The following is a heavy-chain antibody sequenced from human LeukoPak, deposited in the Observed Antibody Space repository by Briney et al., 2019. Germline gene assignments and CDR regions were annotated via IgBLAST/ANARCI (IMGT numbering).Heavy chain of an antibody. J-gene: IGHJ4*02. CDR3: ARVMYSSSWVDY. CDR2: INPNSGGT. V-gene: IGHV1-2*02. D-gene: IGHD6-13*01. CDR1: GYTFTGYY. Sequence: ASVKVSCKASGYTFTGYYMHWVRQAPGQGLEWMGWINPNSGGTNYAQKFQGRVTMARDTSISTAYMELSRLRSDDTAVYYCARVMYSSSWVDYWGRGTLVTVSS.